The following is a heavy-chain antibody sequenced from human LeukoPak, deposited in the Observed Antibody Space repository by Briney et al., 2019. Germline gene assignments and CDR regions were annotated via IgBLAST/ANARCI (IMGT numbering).Heavy chain of an antibody. Sequence: GASVKVSCKASGYTFTNNGISWVRQAPGQGPEWMGWISTYNGNTNYAQKFQGRVTMTTDTPTSTAYMELRSLTSDDTAVYYCARVSSGYDDYWGQGTLVIVSS. D-gene: IGHD3-22*01. V-gene: IGHV1-18*01. CDR1: GYTFTNNG. J-gene: IGHJ4*02. CDR3: ARVSSGYDDY. CDR2: ISTYNGNT.